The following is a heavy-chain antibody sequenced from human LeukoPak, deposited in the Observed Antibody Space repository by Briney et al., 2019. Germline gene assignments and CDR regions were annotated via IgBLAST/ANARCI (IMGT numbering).Heavy chain of an antibody. CDR1: GFTFDDYA. V-gene: IGHV3-9*01. CDR2: ISWNSGSI. Sequence: GGSLRLSCAASGFTFDDYAMHWVRQAPGKGLEWVSGISWNSGSIGYADSVKGRFTISRDNAKNSLYLQMNSLRAEDTALYYCAKNSGTIFGVVTPDNWFDPWGQGTLVTVSS. CDR3: AKNSGTIFGVVTPDNWFDP. J-gene: IGHJ5*02. D-gene: IGHD3-3*01.